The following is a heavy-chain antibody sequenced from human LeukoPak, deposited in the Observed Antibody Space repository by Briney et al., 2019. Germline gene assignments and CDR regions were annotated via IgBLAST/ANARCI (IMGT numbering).Heavy chain of an antibody. CDR1: GGSISSSSYY. CDR2: IYYSGST. J-gene: IGHJ4*02. Sequence: PSETLSLTCTVSGGSISSSSYYWGWIRQPPGKGLEWIGSIYYSGSTYYNPSLKSRLTISVDTSKNQFSLTLSSVTAADTAVYYCARSALLYTSAWYYFDYWGQGTLVTVSS. V-gene: IGHV4-39*01. D-gene: IGHD6-19*01. CDR3: ARSALLYTSAWYYFDY.